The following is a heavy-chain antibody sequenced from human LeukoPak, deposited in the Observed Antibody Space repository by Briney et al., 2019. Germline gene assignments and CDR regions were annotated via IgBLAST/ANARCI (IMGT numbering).Heavy chain of an antibody. D-gene: IGHD3-16*02. Sequence: PSETLSLTCAVYGGSFSGYYWSWIRQPPGKGLEWIGGINHSGSTNYNPTLKSRVTISVDTSKNQFSLKLSSVTAADTAVYYCARGRRVWGSYRYSPTSQSYYFDYWGQGTLVTVSS. CDR1: GGSFSGYY. V-gene: IGHV4-34*01. CDR3: ARGRRVWGSYRYSPTSQSYYFDY. J-gene: IGHJ4*02. CDR2: INHSGST.